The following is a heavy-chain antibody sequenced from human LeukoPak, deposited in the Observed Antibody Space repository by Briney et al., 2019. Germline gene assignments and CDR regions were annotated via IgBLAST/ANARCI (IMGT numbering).Heavy chain of an antibody. D-gene: IGHD6-13*01. CDR2: FDPEDDET. CDR1: GYSFTDFY. V-gene: IGHV1-69-2*01. J-gene: IGHJ6*03. CDR3: AVTAAGRDYMDV. Sequence: ASVKVSCKVSGYSFTDFYMQWIQQAPGKGLEWMGLFDPEDDETIYAEKFQGRVTITADTSRDTSYMSLSSLGPEDTAVYYCAVTAAGRDYMDVWGKGTTVTVSS.